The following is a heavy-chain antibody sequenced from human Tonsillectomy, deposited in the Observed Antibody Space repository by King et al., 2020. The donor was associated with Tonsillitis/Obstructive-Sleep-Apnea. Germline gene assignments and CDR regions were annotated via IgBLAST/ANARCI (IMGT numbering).Heavy chain of an antibody. J-gene: IGHJ3*02. CDR2: IDHSGST. CDR1: GGSFSGYY. D-gene: IGHD2-15*01. CDR3: ARDITAGAFDI. Sequence: VQLQQWGAGLLKPSETLSLTCAVYGGSFSGYYWSWIRQPPGKGLEWIGEIDHSGSTNYNPSLKSRVTISADTSKTQFSLKLSSVTAADTAVYYCARDITAGAFDIWGPGTMVTVSS. V-gene: IGHV4-34*01.